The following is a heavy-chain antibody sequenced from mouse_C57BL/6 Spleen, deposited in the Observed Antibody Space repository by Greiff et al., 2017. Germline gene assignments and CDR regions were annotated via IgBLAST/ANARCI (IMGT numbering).Heavy chain of an antibody. V-gene: IGHV1-15*01. D-gene: IGHD2-5*01. Sequence: QVQLKESGAGLVRPGASVTLSCKASGYTFTDYEMHWVKQTPVHGLEWIGAIDPETGGTAYNQKFKGKTILTADKSSSTAYMELRSLTSEDSAVYYCTRAYYSNYAYWGQGTLVTVSA. J-gene: IGHJ3*01. CDR2: IDPETGGT. CDR1: GYTFTDYE. CDR3: TRAYYSNYAY.